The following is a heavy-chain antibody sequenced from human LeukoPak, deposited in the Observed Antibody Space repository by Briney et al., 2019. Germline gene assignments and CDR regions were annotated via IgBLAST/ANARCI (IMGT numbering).Heavy chain of an antibody. Sequence: ASVKVSCKASGYTFTSYAMNWVRQAPGKGLEWMGGFDPEDGETIYAQKFQGRVTMTEDTSTDTAYMELSSLRSEDTAVYYCATLSGYPGEWFDPWGQGTLVTVSS. V-gene: IGHV1-24*01. CDR1: GYTFTSYA. J-gene: IGHJ5*02. CDR2: FDPEDGET. CDR3: ATLSGYPGEWFDP. D-gene: IGHD5-12*01.